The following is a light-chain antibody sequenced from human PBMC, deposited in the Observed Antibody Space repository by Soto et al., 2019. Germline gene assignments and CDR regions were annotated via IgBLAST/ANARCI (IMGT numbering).Light chain of an antibody. Sequence: DIQMTQSPSTLSGSVGDRVTITCRASQTISSWLAWYQQKPGKAPKLLIYDASSLNRGVPSRFSGSGSGTDFTLTISRLQPDDFATYYCHQYNSYPRTFGHGTKVDIK. V-gene: IGKV1-5*01. CDR2: DAS. J-gene: IGKJ1*01. CDR1: QTISSW. CDR3: HQYNSYPRT.